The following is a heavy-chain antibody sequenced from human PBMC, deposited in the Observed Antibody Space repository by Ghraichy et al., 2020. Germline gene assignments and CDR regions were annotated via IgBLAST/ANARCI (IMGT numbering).Heavy chain of an antibody. CDR1: GGSISSYY. D-gene: IGHD5-18*01. Sequence: SETLSLTCTVSGGSISSYYWSWIRQPPGKGLEWIGYIYYSGSTNYNPSLKSRVTISVDTSKNQFSLKLSSGTAADTAVYYCARGWIQLWSFDLWGRGTLVTVSS. V-gene: IGHV4-59*01. J-gene: IGHJ2*01. CDR3: ARGWIQLWSFDL. CDR2: IYYSGST.